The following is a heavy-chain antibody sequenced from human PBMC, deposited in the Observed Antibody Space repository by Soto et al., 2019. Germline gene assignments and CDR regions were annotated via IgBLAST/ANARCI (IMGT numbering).Heavy chain of an antibody. CDR2: IKLDGSEK. V-gene: IGHV3-7*01. CDR3: SRDHGDGHYVDYFDY. D-gene: IGHD4-17*01. CDR1: GFTFSRYW. Sequence: EVQLVESGGGLVQPGGSLRLSCTASGFTFSRYWMSWVRQAPGKGLEWVANIKLDGSEKYYVDSVKGRFTISRDNAKNSLYLQVSSLRVEATAVYYCSRDHGDGHYVDYFDYWGQGPLVTVSS. J-gene: IGHJ4*02.